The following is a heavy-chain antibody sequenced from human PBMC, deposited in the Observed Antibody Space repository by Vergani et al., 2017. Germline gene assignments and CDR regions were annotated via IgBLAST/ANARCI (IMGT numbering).Heavy chain of an antibody. D-gene: IGHD3-10*01. Sequence: QVQLQESGPGLVKPSETLSLTWTVSGGPISSYYWSWIRQPPGKGLEWIGYIYYRGSTNYNRSLKSRVTIPVDTSKNQFSLKVSSVTAADTAVYYCARSDEQYNFMDSYWKDYSWMDGCGGRTMATVSS. CDR3: ARSDEQYNFMDSYWKDYSWMDG. J-gene: IGHJ6*04. V-gene: IGHV4-59*01. CDR2: IYYRGST. CDR1: GGPISSYY.